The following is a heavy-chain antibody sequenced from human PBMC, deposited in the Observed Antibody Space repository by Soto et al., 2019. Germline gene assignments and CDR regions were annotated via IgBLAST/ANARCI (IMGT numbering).Heavy chain of an antibody. D-gene: IGHD2-21*02. CDR2: ISYDGSNK. Sequence: QVQLVESGGGVVQPGRSLRLSCAASGFTFSSNGMHWVRQAPGKGLEWVAVISYDGSNKYYADSVKGRFTISRDNSKNTLYLEMNSLGAEDNGVVYFVKDIWVTWRFGHWGQGTLVNVSS. CDR1: GFTFSSNG. J-gene: IGHJ4*02. V-gene: IGHV3-30*18. CDR3: VKDIWVTWRFGH.